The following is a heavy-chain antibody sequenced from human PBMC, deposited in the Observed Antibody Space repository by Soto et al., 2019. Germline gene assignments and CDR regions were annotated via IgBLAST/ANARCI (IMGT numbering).Heavy chain of an antibody. CDR2: VYPVDSDT. CDR3: ARQGPQQTLDY. Sequence: EVQLVQSGAEVKKPGESLKISCKGSGDSFTKYWIAWVRQMPGKGLEWMGIVYPVDSDTRYSPSSQGQVTLSADKSISTAYLQWSSLKASDSAMYYCARQGPQQTLDYWGQGTLVTVSS. D-gene: IGHD6-13*01. J-gene: IGHJ4*02. CDR1: GDSFTKYW. V-gene: IGHV5-51*01.